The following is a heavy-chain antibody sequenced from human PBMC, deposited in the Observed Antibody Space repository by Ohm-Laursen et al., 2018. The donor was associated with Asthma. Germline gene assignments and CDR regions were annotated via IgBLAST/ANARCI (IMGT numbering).Heavy chain of an antibody. V-gene: IGHV3-74*01. D-gene: IGHD5-18*01. Sequence: SLRLSCAASGFTSGITFSDYWFHWLRQAPGKGLVWVSRINHYGSGTDYADSVKGRFTISRDNSKNTLYLQMSSLRAEDTAVYYCAKVGYSYGFDYWGQGTLVTVSS. CDR2: INHYGSGT. CDR3: AKVGYSYGFDY. J-gene: IGHJ4*02. CDR1: GFTSGITFSDYW.